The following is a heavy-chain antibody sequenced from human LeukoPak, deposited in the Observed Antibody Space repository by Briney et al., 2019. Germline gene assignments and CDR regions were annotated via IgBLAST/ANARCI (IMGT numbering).Heavy chain of an antibody. CDR3: ARGVDIVAVHFDY. Sequence: GGSLRLSCAASGFTFSSYSMNWVRQAPGKGLEWVAVIWYDGSNKYYADSVKGRFTISRDNSKNTLYLQMNSLRAEDTAVYYCARGVDIVAVHFDYWGQGTLVTVSS. CDR1: GFTFSSYS. D-gene: IGHD5-12*01. CDR2: IWYDGSNK. V-gene: IGHV3-33*08. J-gene: IGHJ4*02.